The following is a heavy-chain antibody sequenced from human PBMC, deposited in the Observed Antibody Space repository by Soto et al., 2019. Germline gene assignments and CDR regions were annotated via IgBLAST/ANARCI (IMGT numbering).Heavy chain of an antibody. CDR3: VKSKYRGTSKTLDY. CDR2: ISDSGTT. D-gene: IGHD1-26*01. Sequence: EVQLLESGGGLIQPGGSLRLSCAASGFTFSSYAMYWVRQAPGKGLEWVSGISDSGTTYYADSVKGRFTITRDNSKSTLYLQMATLRGEETALYYGVKSKYRGTSKTLDYWGQGTLVTVST. V-gene: IGHV3-23*01. CDR1: GFTFSSYA. J-gene: IGHJ4*02.